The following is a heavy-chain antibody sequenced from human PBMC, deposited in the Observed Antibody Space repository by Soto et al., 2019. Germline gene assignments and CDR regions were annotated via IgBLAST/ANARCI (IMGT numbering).Heavy chain of an antibody. Sequence: QVQLVQSGAEAKKPGASVKVSCKASGYTFTGYYMHWVRQAPGQGLEWMGWINPNSGGTNYAQKFQGWVTMTRDTSISTAYMELSRLRSDDTAVYYCARDGGRIQLWLRRDYYYGMDVWGQGTTVTVSS. V-gene: IGHV1-2*04. CDR1: GYTFTGYY. D-gene: IGHD5-18*01. J-gene: IGHJ6*02. CDR3: ARDGGRIQLWLRRDYYYGMDV. CDR2: INPNSGGT.